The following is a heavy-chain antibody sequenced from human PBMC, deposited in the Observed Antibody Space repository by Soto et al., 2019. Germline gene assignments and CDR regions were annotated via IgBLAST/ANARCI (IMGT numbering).Heavy chain of an antibody. D-gene: IGHD6-19*01. CDR1: GRSVSSGGYY. CDR2: IYHIGSP. V-gene: IGHV4-31*03. Sequence: PXETLSLTCTVSGRSVSSGGYYWTWIRQHPGRGLEWIGYIYHIGSPYYNPSLEGRVTISLDTSKNQFSLNLTSVTAADTAIYYCVRDRAMDSSGHWFDTWGQGTLVTVSS. J-gene: IGHJ5*02. CDR3: VRDRAMDSSGHWFDT.